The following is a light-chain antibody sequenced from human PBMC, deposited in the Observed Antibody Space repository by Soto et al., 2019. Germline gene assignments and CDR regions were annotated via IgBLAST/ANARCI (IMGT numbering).Light chain of an antibody. V-gene: IGLV2-14*01. CDR3: SSYTSSSTYV. J-gene: IGLJ1*01. CDR1: SSDVGAYNF. Sequence: QSVLTQPASVSGSPGESITISCTGTSSDVGAYNFVSWYQPDPGKAPKLMIYDVSSRPSGVSNRFSGSRSGHTASLTISGLQAEDEADYYCSSYTSSSTYVFGTGTKVTVL. CDR2: DVS.